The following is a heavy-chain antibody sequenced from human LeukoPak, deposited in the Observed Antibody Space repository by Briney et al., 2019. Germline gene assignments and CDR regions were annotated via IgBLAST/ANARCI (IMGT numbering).Heavy chain of an antibody. CDR2: FDPEDGET. J-gene: IGHJ4*02. Sequence: GASVKVSCKVSGYTLTELSMHWVRQAPGKGLEWMGGFDPEDGETIYAQKFQGRVTMTEDTSTDTAYMELSSLRSEDTAVYYCPKGSGGGRPYYFDYWGQGTLVTVSS. V-gene: IGHV1-24*01. CDR3: PKGSGGGRPYYFDY. D-gene: IGHD3-16*01. CDR1: GYTLTELS.